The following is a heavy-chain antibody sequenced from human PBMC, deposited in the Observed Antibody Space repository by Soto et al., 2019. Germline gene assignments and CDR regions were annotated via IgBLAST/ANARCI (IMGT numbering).Heavy chain of an antibody. J-gene: IGHJ4*02. CDR1: GFPFTTVW. D-gene: IGHD1-1*01. Sequence: EVQLVESGGGLVKPGESLRLSCVASGFPFTTVWMNWVRQAPGKGPEWLGRVKTKAEGATTDYAAPAKGSFTILRDDSITTVYLQMTSLRIEDTALYYCTSRIRTTNDNWGQGTLVTVSS. CDR2: VKTKAEGATT. V-gene: IGHV3-15*07. CDR3: TSRIRTTNDN.